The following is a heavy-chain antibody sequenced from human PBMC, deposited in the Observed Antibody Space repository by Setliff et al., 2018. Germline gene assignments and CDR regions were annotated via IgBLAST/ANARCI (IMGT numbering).Heavy chain of an antibody. V-gene: IGHV4-38-2*01. J-gene: IGHJ4*02. D-gene: IGHD2-21*01. CDR2: IFDNGST. CDR1: GYSINSPFT. Sequence: SETLSLTCAVSGYSINSPFTWGWIRQPPGKGLEWIGTIFDNGSTFYNPSLNSQVTMSIDTSKKEFSLRLSSVTAADTAVYYCASQRLARYFESWGQGILVTVSS. CDR3: ASQRLARYFES.